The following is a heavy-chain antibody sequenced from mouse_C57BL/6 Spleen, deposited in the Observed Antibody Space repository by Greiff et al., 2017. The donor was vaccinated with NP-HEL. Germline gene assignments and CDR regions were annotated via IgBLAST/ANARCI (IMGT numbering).Heavy chain of an antibody. CDR1: GYSITSGYY. J-gene: IGHJ3*01. V-gene: IGHV3-6*01. D-gene: IGHD1-1*01. CDR2: ISYDGSN. Sequence: EVQLQQSGPGLVKPSQSLSLTCSVTGYSITSGYYWNWIRQFPGNKLEWMGYISYDGSNNYNPSLKNRISITRDTSKNQFFLKLNSVTTEDTATYYCARDPYYYGSSYGAYWGQRTLVTVSA. CDR3: ARDPYYYGSSYGAY.